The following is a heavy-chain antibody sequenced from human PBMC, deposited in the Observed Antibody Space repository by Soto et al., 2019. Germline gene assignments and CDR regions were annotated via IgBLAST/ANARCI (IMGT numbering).Heavy chain of an antibody. CDR1: GYSFTSYW. D-gene: IGHD1-1*01. V-gene: IGHV5-51*01. CDR2: IYPGDSDA. CDR3: ARPGPTNSQYYGMDV. J-gene: IGHJ6*02. Sequence: GESLKISCKGSGYSFTSYWIGWVRQMPGKGLEWMGIIYPGDSDATYSPSFEGQVTISADKSISTAYLQWSSLKASDTAIYYCARPGPTNSQYYGMDVWGQGNTVTISS.